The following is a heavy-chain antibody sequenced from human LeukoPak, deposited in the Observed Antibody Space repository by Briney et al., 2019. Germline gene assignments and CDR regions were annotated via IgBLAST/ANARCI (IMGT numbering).Heavy chain of an antibody. V-gene: IGHV3-30*18. J-gene: IGHJ4*02. CDR2: ISYDGSNK. D-gene: IGHD2-8*01. CDR1: GFTFSSYG. Sequence: GGSLRLSCAASGFTFSSYGMHWVRQAPGKGLEWVAVISYDGSNKYYADSVKGRFTISRDNSKNTLYLQMNSLRAEDTAVYYCAKDYWYYRQGGYFDYWGQGTLVTVSS. CDR3: AKDYWYYRQGGYFDY.